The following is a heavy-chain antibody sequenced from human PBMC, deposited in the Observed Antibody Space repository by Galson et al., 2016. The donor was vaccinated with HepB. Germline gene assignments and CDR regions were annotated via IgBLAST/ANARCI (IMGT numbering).Heavy chain of an antibody. D-gene: IGHD5-12*01. CDR1: GFTFNKYG. CDR3: AKDRAVATIPDWFDP. CDR2: ISYDGRNE. Sequence: SLRLSCAASGFTFNKYGMHWVRQAPDKGLEWVAVISYDGRNEYYGDSVKGRFTISRDNSKNTLYLQMNSLRAEDTAVYYCAKDRAVATIPDWFDPWGQGTLVTVSS. J-gene: IGHJ5*02. V-gene: IGHV3-30*18.